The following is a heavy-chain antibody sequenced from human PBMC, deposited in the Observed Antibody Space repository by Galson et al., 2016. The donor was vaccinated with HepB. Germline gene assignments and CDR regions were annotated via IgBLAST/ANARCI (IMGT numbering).Heavy chain of an antibody. CDR1: VGSVSSRSYY. CDR2: LYYNGRN. Sequence: SETLSLTCTVSVGSVSSRSYYWGWIRQPPGKGLEWIASLYYNGRNYYNPSLKSRVSISGDTSRNQFSLRLSSVTVADTAVYYCASGSAPSHGEAFDYWGQGTLVSVSS. J-gene: IGHJ4*02. V-gene: IGHV4-39*01. D-gene: IGHD1-26*01. CDR3: ASGSAPSHGEAFDY.